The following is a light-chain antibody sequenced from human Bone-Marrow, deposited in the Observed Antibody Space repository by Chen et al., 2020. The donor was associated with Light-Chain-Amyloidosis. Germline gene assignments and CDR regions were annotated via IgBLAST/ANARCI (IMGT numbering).Light chain of an antibody. J-gene: IGLJ1*01. Sequence: QSALTQPASASDSPGPSITISGTGTSSDIGGCDQVSWYQQHPGKAPKLIISEVSSRPSGVSHRFSGSKSDNTASLTISGLQPEDEADYYCSSCSSSSTAFVFGTGTKVTVL. CDR3: SSCSSSSTAFV. CDR1: SSDIGGCDQ. V-gene: IGLV2-14*01. CDR2: EVS.